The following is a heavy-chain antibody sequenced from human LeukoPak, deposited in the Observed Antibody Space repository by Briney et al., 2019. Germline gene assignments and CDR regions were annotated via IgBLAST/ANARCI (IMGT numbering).Heavy chain of an antibody. Sequence: GGSLRLSCAASGFTFDTHAMSWVRQAPGKGLEWVSAITRSGGITYYADSVKGRFTISRDNSKKTLYLQMNSLSADDAAVYYGTKGGVYSSDWYTFDYWGQGTLVTVSS. D-gene: IGHD6-19*01. CDR1: GFTFDTHA. CDR2: ITRSGGIT. V-gene: IGHV3-23*01. CDR3: TKGGVYSSDWYTFDY. J-gene: IGHJ4*02.